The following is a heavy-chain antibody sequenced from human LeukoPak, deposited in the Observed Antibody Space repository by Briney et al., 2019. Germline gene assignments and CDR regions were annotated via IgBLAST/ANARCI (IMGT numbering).Heavy chain of an antibody. CDR2: IYSGGST. V-gene: IGHV3-66*01. CDR3: AKGDIVVVPTAIRY. D-gene: IGHD2-2*01. Sequence: GGSLRLSCAASGFTVSSNYMSWVRQAPGKGLEWVSVIYSGGSTYYADSVKGRFTISRDNSKNTLYLQMNSLRAEDTAVYYCAKGDIVVVPTAIRYWGQGTLVTVSS. J-gene: IGHJ4*02. CDR1: GFTVSSNY.